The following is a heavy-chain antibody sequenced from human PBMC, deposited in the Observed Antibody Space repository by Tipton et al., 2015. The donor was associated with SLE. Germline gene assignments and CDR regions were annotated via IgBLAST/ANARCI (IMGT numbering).Heavy chain of an antibody. Sequence: SLRLSCAASGFTFSSYGMHWVRQAPGKGLEWVAVIWYDGSNEYYADSVKGRFTISRDNSKNTLYLQMNSLRAEDTAVYYCAKGDDSSGYYHWYFDLWGRGTLVTVSS. D-gene: IGHD3-22*01. CDR1: GFTFSSYG. CDR3: AKGDDSSGYYHWYFDL. J-gene: IGHJ2*01. V-gene: IGHV3-30*18. CDR2: IWYDGSNE.